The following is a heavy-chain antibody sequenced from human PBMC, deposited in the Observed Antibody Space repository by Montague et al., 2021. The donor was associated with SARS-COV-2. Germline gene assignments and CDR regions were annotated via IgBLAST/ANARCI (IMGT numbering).Heavy chain of an antibody. CDR2: INYSGDT. CDR3: ARQFGITWYALDV. D-gene: IGHD3-10*01. Sequence: SETLSLTCAVYSGSLSGYYWSWIRQAPGKGLEWIGEINYSGDTYYNPSLTSRVTISMDTSESQFSLKMTSVTPEDTAVYYCARQFGITWYALDVWGQGTTVTVSS. J-gene: IGHJ6*02. CDR1: SGSLSGYY. V-gene: IGHV4-34*01.